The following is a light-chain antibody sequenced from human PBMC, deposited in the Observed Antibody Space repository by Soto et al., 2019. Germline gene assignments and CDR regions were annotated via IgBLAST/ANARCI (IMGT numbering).Light chain of an antibody. CDR1: QSVSTS. V-gene: IGKV3D-15*01. J-gene: IGKJ3*01. CDR3: QQYNNWPFT. Sequence: EIVLTQSPATLSLSPGERATLSCRASQSVSTSLAWYQQKPGQAPRLLLYHASNRATDIPARFSGSGSGTEFTLTISSLQSEDFAVYYCQQYNNWPFTFGPGTKVDIK. CDR2: HAS.